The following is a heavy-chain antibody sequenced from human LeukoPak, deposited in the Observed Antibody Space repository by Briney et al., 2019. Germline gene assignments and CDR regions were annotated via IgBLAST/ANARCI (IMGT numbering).Heavy chain of an antibody. Sequence: GGSLRLSCAASGFTFSSYAMSWVRQAPGKGLEWVAVISYDGSNKYYADSVKGRFTISRDNSKNTLYLQMNSLRAEDTAVYYCARAEGLGLGYGHFDYWGQGTLVTVSS. CDR2: ISYDGSNK. V-gene: IGHV3-30-3*01. J-gene: IGHJ4*02. D-gene: IGHD1-1*01. CDR1: GFTFSSYA. CDR3: ARAEGLGLGYGHFDY.